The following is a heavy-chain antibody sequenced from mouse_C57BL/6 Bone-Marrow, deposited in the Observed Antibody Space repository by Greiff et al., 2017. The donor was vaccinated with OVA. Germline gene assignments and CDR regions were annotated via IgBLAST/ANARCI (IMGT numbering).Heavy chain of an antibody. CDR1: GYSFTGYY. Sequence: EVQLQQSGPELVKPGASVKISCKASGYSFTGYYMNWVKQSPEKSLEWIGEINPSTGGTTYNQKFKAKATLTVDKSSSTAYMQLKSLTSEDSAVYYCARLITTVVYFDYWGQGTTLTVSS. V-gene: IGHV1-42*01. D-gene: IGHD1-1*01. J-gene: IGHJ2*01. CDR2: INPSTGGT. CDR3: ARLITTVVYFDY.